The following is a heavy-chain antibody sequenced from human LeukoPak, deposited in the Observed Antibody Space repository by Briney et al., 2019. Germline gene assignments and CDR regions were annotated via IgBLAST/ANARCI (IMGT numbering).Heavy chain of an antibody. D-gene: IGHD3-10*01. CDR3: ARGAMVRGVIYNFDY. Sequence: GESLKISCKGSGYSFSSNWIGWVRQMPGKGLEWMGIIYPGDSDTRYSPSFQGQVTISADKSISTAYLQWSSLKASDTAMYYCARGAMVRGVIYNFDYWGQGTLVTVSS. V-gene: IGHV5-51*01. CDR2: IYPGDSDT. J-gene: IGHJ4*02. CDR1: GYSFSSNW.